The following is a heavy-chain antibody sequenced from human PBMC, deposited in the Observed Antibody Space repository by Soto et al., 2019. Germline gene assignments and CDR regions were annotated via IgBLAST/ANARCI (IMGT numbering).Heavy chain of an antibody. CDR1: GDSISSSNW. J-gene: IGHJ6*02. Sequence: QVQLQESGPGLVKPSGTLSLTCAVSGDSISSSNWWTWVRQPPGKGLEWIGDIYHTGITNYNPSLKSRVTILVDKSKNQFSLKLTSVTAADTAVYYSARYSASVLYYYFGMDVWGQGTTVTVSS. CDR2: IYHTGIT. D-gene: IGHD6-13*01. CDR3: ARYSASVLYYYFGMDV. V-gene: IGHV4-4*02.